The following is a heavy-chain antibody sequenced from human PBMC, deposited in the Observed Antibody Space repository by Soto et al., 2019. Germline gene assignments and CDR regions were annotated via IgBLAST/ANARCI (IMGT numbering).Heavy chain of an antibody. J-gene: IGHJ3*02. V-gene: IGHV1-69*13. CDR3: AENPRRAGAFDI. CDR1: GGTFSSYA. CDR2: IIPIFGTA. Sequence: GASVKVSCKASGGTFSSYAISWVRQAPGQGLEWMGGIIPIFGTANYAQKFQGRVTITADESTSTAYMELSSLRSEDTAVYYCAENPRRAGAFDIWGQGTMVTVSS.